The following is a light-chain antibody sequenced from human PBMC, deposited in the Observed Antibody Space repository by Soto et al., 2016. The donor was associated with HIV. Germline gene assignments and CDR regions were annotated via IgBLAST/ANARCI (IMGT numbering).Light chain of an antibody. CDR1: ALPNQY. J-gene: IGLJ1*01. Sequence: SYELTQPPSVSVSPGQTARITCSGDALPNQYAFGYQQKPGQAPVLVIYNDNERPSGIPERFSGSSSGTTVTLTISGVQAEDEADYYCQSTDSSGSYVFGSGTKVTVL. CDR3: QSTDSSGSYV. V-gene: IGLV3-25*03. CDR2: NDN.